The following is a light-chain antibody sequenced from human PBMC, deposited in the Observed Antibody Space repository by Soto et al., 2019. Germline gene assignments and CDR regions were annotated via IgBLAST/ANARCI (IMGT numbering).Light chain of an antibody. J-gene: IGKJ4*01. V-gene: IGKV3-11*01. Sequence: EIVWTKSQATLSFSPGERAPPSSRASQSVATNLAWYHQKPGQAPRLLIYDASNRAPGIPARFSGSGSGTDFTLTISSLEPEDFAVYYCQQRSNWPQLTFGGGTKVEIK. CDR1: QSVATN. CDR2: DAS. CDR3: QQRSNWPQLT.